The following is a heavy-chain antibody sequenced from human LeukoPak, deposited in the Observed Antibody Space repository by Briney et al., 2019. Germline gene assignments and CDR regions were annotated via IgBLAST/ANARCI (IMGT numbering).Heavy chain of an antibody. Sequence: PGGSLRLSCAASGFTFSSYAMSWVRQAPGKGLEWVSAISGSGGSTYYADSVKGRFTISRDNSKNTLYLQMNSLRAEDTAVYYCAKDLLNYYGSGSYYNPTPFDYWGQGTLVTVSS. J-gene: IGHJ4*02. CDR3: AKDLLNYYGSGSYYNPTPFDY. V-gene: IGHV3-23*01. CDR1: GFTFSSYA. CDR2: ISGSGGST. D-gene: IGHD3-10*01.